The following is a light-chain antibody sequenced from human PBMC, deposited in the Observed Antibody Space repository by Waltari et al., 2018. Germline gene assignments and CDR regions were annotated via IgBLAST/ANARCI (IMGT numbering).Light chain of an antibody. Sequence: QSALTQPPSASGSSGQSVTISCTGTSSDVGTYNYVSWYQQHPGKAPKLMIYEVSARPSGVPDRFSGSKSGNTASLTVSGLQAEDEADYYCSSHAGTKGLFGGGTKLTVL. CDR3: SSHAGTKGL. V-gene: IGLV2-8*01. J-gene: IGLJ2*01. CDR1: SSDVGTYNY. CDR2: EVS.